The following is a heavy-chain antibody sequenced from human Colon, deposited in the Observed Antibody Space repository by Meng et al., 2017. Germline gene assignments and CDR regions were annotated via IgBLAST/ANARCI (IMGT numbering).Heavy chain of an antibody. V-gene: IGHV4-59*08. J-gene: IGHJ4*02. D-gene: IGHD3-16*02. CDR1: SRSISTSS. Sequence: VPLQSSRPVLFPPSATLSLPFSLSSRSISTSSFSSLPPPPAPRLSFLCHHYYSGRPHYHPSLASRVTISVASSKNQFSLKLSSVAAADTAVYYCARHQNGGTYPLDYWGQGTLVTV. CDR2: HYYSGRP. CDR3: ARHQNGGTYPLDY.